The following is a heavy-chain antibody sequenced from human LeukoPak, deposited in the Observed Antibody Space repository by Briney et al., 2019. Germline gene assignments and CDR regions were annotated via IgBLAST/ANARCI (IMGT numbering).Heavy chain of an antibody. CDR3: ASYYYDSSGYYLSDRYYYYYYMDV. D-gene: IGHD3-22*01. V-gene: IGHV4-39*07. Sequence: SETLSLTCTVSGGSISSSSYYWGWIRQPPGKGLEWIGSIYYNGSTYYNPSLKSRVTISVDTSKSQFSLKLSSVTAADTAVYYCASYYYDSSGYYLSDRYYYYYYMDVWGKGTTVTVSS. CDR1: GGSISSSSYY. J-gene: IGHJ6*03. CDR2: IYYNGST.